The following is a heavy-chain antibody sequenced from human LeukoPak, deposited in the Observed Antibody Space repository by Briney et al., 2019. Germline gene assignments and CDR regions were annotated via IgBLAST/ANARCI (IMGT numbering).Heavy chain of an antibody. Sequence: GGSLRLSCAASGFTFSSYAMSWVRQAPGKGLEWVSAISGSGGSTYYADSVKGWFTITRDNSKNTLYLQMNSLRAEDTAVYYCAKENYYYDSSGPWGQGTRVTVSS. D-gene: IGHD3-22*01. J-gene: IGHJ4*02. CDR1: GFTFSSYA. CDR3: AKENYYYDSSGP. CDR2: ISGSGGST. V-gene: IGHV3-23*01.